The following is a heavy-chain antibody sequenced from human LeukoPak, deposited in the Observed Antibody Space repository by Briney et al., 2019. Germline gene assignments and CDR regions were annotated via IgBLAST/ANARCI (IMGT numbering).Heavy chain of an antibody. V-gene: IGHV3-43*02. CDR2: INEDGGKT. CDR3: AKEIDTLGTNAFDI. D-gene: IGHD2-15*01. Sequence: GGSLRLSCAASGFSFDDYPMHWVRQAPGKGLEWVSLINEDGGKTFYADSVRGRFTISRDNSKNSLYLQMNSLRTEDTALYYCAKEIDTLGTNAFDIWGQGTIVTVSS. J-gene: IGHJ3*02. CDR1: GFSFDDYP.